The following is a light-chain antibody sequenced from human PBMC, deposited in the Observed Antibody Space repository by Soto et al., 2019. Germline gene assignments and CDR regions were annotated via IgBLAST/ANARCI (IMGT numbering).Light chain of an antibody. V-gene: IGKV3-20*01. Sequence: EIVMTQSPGTLCLSPVERATLSCRGSQSVSSSYLAWYQQKPGQAPRLLISGASSRAADIPDRFSGSGSGTDFTLTINRLEPEDFAVYYCQQYDSSPRTFGQGTKVDIK. CDR1: QSVSSSY. CDR2: GAS. J-gene: IGKJ1*01. CDR3: QQYDSSPRT.